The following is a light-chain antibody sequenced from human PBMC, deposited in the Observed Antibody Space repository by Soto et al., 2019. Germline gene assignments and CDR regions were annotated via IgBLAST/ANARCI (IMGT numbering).Light chain of an antibody. V-gene: IGKV1-6*01. CDR1: QTINSC. Sequence: NPMTQPPSSMSASVGDRVTITCRASQTINSCLNWYQQKPGNAPTLLISAASRLQSGVPSRFSGRGSGTDFTLTISSLQPEDFATYYCLQDYDYPRTFGQGTKVDI. CDR2: AAS. CDR3: LQDYDYPRT. J-gene: IGKJ1*01.